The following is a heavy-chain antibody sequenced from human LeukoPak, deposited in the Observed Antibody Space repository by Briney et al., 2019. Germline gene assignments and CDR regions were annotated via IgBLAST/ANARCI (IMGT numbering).Heavy chain of an antibody. D-gene: IGHD4-17*01. J-gene: IGHJ4*02. V-gene: IGHV1-46*01. CDR2: INPSGGNT. CDR1: GYTFTSYY. CDR3: ARASRRLRTFDY. Sequence: ASVKVSCKASGYTFTSYYMHWVRQAPGQGLEWMGIINPSGGNTSYAQKFQGRVTMTRDTSTSTVYMELSSLRSEDTAVYYCARASRRLRTFDYWGQGTLVTVSS.